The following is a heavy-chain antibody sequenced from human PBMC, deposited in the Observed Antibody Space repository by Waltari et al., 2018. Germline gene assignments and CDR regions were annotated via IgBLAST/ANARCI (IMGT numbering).Heavy chain of an antibody. Sequence: QLQLQESGPGLVKPSETLSLTCTVSGGSISSSSYYWGWIRHTPGKGLEWIGSIYYSGSTYSNPSLKSRVTISVDTSKNQFSLKLSSVTAADTAVYYCARLTYYYDSSGYYPIDYWGQGTLVTVSS. D-gene: IGHD3-22*01. CDR1: GGSISSSSYY. J-gene: IGHJ4*02. CDR3: ARLTYYYDSSGYYPIDY. CDR2: IYYSGST. V-gene: IGHV4-39*01.